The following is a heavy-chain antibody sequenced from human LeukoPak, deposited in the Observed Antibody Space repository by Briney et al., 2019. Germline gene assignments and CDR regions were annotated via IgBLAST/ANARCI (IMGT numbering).Heavy chain of an antibody. V-gene: IGHV4-34*01. Sequence: SETLSLTCAVYGGSFSGYYWSWIRQPPGKGLEWMGEINHSGSTNYNPSLKSRVTISVDTSKNQFSLKLSSVTAADTAVYYCARCITIFGVVIIYFDLWGRGTLVTVSS. CDR2: INHSGST. J-gene: IGHJ2*01. CDR1: GGSFSGYY. CDR3: ARCITIFGVVIIYFDL. D-gene: IGHD3-3*01.